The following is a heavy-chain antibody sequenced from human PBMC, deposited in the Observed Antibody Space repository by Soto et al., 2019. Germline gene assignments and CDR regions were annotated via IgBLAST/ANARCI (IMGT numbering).Heavy chain of an antibody. J-gene: IGHJ4*02. Sequence: SETLSLTCTVSGGSISSYYWSWIRQPPGKGLEWIGYIYYSGSTNYNPSLKSRVTISVDTSKNQFSLKLSSVTAVDTAVYYCARDAGKFDYWGQGTLVTVSS. CDR1: GGSISSYY. D-gene: IGHD3-10*01. CDR2: IYYSGST. CDR3: ARDAGKFDY. V-gene: IGHV4-59*01.